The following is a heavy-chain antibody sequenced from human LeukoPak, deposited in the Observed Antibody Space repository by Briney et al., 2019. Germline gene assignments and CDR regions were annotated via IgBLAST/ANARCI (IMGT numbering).Heavy chain of an antibody. V-gene: IGHV3-30-3*01. CDR1: GFTFSSYA. CDR2: ISYDGSNK. Sequence: PGMSLRLSCAASGFTFSSYAMHWVRQAPGKGLEWVAVISYDGSNKYYADSVKGRFTISRDNSKNTLYLQMNSLRAEDTAVYYCARVATIFGVVIDPVDYWGQGTLVTVSS. CDR3: ARVATIFGVVIDPVDY. J-gene: IGHJ4*02. D-gene: IGHD3-3*01.